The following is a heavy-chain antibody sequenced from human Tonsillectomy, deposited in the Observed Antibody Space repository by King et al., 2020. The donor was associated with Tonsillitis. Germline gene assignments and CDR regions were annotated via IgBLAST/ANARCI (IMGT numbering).Heavy chain of an antibody. CDR3: ARQPWHWYFDL. V-gene: IGHV4-39*01. Sequence: LQLQESDPGQVKPSETLSLTCTVSGDSIRSSTYYWGWIRQPPGKGLEWIGCVFHSGSGYYNPSLKSRVAISADTSKNQLSLKLSSVTAADTAIYFCARQPWHWYFDLWGRGSLVTVSS. J-gene: IGHJ2*01. CDR1: GDSIRSSTYY. CDR2: VFHSGSG.